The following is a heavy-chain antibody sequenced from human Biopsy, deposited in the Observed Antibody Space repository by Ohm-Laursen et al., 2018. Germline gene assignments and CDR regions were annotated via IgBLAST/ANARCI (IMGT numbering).Heavy chain of an antibody. J-gene: IGHJ5*02. CDR3: ARHPTGFWFDP. CDR2: IFYSGIT. V-gene: IGHV4-39*01. Sequence: GTLSLTCTVSGGSVSSNVAYWAWIRQPSGKGLESIGSIFYSGITYYNPSLQSRVTMSVDTSKNQFSLNLTSVTAADTAVYYCARHPTGFWFDPWGQGTLVIVSS. CDR1: GGSVSSNVAY.